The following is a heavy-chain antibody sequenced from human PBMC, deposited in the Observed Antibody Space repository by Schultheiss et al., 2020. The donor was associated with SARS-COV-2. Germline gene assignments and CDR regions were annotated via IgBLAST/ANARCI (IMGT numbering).Heavy chain of an antibody. J-gene: IGHJ4*02. V-gene: IGHV3-11*04. CDR1: GFTFSDYY. CDR2: ISSSGSTI. D-gene: IGHD4/OR15-4a*01. CDR3: ARDASYTYDY. Sequence: GESLKISCAASGFTFSDYYMSWIRQAPGKGLEWVSYISSSGSTIYYADSVKGRFTISRDNSKNTLYLQMNSLRAEDTAVYYCARDASYTYDYWGQGTLVTVSS.